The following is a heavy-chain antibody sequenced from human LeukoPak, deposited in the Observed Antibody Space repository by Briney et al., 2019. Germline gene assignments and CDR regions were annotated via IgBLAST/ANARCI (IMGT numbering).Heavy chain of an antibody. D-gene: IGHD3-22*01. CDR2: INSDGIDT. J-gene: IGHJ5*02. Sequence: GGSLRLSCAASGFTFSSYAMSWVRQAPGKGLVWVSRINSDGIDTSYADSVKGRFTISRDNAKNTLNLQMNSLRAEDTAVYYCARDLGQYYDTSDNWFDPWGQGTLVTVSS. V-gene: IGHV3-74*01. CDR1: GFTFSSYA. CDR3: ARDLGQYYDTSDNWFDP.